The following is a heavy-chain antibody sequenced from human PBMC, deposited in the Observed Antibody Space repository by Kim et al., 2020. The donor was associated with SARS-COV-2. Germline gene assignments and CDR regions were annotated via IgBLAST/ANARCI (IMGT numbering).Heavy chain of an antibody. CDR3: ARRAFCNGWTFDY. D-gene: IGHD2-15*01. Sequence: SETLSLTCTVSGGSISSSSYYWGWLRQPPGKGLEWIVSLFYTGTTYYNPSLKSQVTTSVDTSKNQFSLKLSSVTAADTAVYYCARRAFCNGWTFDYCGQGTLCTVSS. V-gene: IGHV4-39*01. CDR1: GGSISSSSYY. CDR2: LFYTGTT. J-gene: IGHJ4*02.